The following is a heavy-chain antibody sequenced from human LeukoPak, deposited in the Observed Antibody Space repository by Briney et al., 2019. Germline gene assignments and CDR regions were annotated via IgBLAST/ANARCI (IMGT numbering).Heavy chain of an antibody. CDR2: ISGSGGST. V-gene: IGHV3-23*01. Sequence: PGGSLRLSCAASGFTFSSYGMSWVRQAPGKGLEWVSAISGSGGSTYYADPVKGRFTISRDNSKNTLYLQMNSLRAEDTAVYYCAKGLAGRFDYWGQGTLVTVSS. D-gene: IGHD6-19*01. J-gene: IGHJ4*02. CDR3: AKGLAGRFDY. CDR1: GFTFSSYG.